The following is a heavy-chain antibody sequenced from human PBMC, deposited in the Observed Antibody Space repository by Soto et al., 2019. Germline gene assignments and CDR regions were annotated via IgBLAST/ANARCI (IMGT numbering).Heavy chain of an antibody. V-gene: IGHV3-15*07. J-gene: IGHJ4*02. Sequence: EVQLVESGGGLVKPGGSLRLSCAASGFTFSNAWMNWVRQAPGKGLEWVGRIKSKTDGGTTDYAAPVKGRFTISRDDSKNPLYLQMNSLKTEDTAVYYCTTSPEYYDSSGYYPYYFDYWGQGTLVTVSS. CDR1: GFTFSNAW. D-gene: IGHD3-22*01. CDR2: IKSKTDGGTT. CDR3: TTSPEYYDSSGYYPYYFDY.